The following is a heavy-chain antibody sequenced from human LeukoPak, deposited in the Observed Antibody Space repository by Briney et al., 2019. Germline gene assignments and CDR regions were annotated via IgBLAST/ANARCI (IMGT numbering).Heavy chain of an antibody. J-gene: IGHJ6*02. CDR1: GXIVTSYY. V-gene: IGHV3-66*01. Sequence: GGSLRLSCEASGXIVTSYYXXWXXQAPGXGLEWVSVIYSGGTTYYADSVKGRVAISRDNSKNTVFLQMNSVRAEDTAVYYCARSYSNHLFGMDVWGQGTTVTVSS. CDR3: ARSYSNHLFGMDV. CDR2: IYSGGTT. D-gene: IGHD4-11*01.